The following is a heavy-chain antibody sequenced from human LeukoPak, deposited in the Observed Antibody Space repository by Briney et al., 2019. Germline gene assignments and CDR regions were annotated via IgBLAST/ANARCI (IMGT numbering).Heavy chain of an antibody. Sequence: PSETLSLTCTVSGASISSYYWSWIRQPPGKGLEWIGYIYYSGSTNYNPSLKSRVTISVDTSKNQFSLRLSSVTAADTAVYYCARHRYYYDSSGYYYQPWGPGTLVTVSS. J-gene: IGHJ5*02. CDR3: ARHRYYYDSSGYYYQP. CDR1: GASISSYY. V-gene: IGHV4-59*01. D-gene: IGHD3-22*01. CDR2: IYYSGST.